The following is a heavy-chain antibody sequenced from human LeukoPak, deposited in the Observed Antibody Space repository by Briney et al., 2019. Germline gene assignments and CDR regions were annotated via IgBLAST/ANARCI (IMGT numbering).Heavy chain of an antibody. CDR2: IWYDGGNK. D-gene: IGHD2-21*02. CDR1: GFSFSSYA. V-gene: IGHV3-33*01. Sequence: GGSLRLSCAASGFSFSSYAMHWVRQAPGKGLEWVAVIWYDGGNKYYADSVKGRFTISRDNSKNTLYLEMNSLRAEDTAVYYCARGLTQIPRLATGLGHWGQGTLVTVSS. J-gene: IGHJ4*02. CDR3: ARGLTQIPRLATGLGH.